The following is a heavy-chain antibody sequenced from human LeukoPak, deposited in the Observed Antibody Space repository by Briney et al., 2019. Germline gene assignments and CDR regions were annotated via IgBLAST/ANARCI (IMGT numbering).Heavy chain of an antibody. Sequence: PGGSLRLSCAASGFTFSDYYMSWIRQAPGKGLEWVSYISSSGSTICYADFVKGRFTISRDNAKNSLYLQMNSLRAEDTAVYYCARDDSSGWYGDAFDIWGQGTMVTVSS. CDR1: GFTFSDYY. J-gene: IGHJ3*02. V-gene: IGHV3-11*01. CDR2: ISSSGSTI. CDR3: ARDDSSGWYGDAFDI. D-gene: IGHD6-19*01.